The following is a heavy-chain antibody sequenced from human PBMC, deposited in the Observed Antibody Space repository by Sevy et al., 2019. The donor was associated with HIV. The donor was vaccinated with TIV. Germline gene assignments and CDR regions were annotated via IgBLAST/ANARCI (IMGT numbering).Heavy chain of an antibody. J-gene: IGHJ4*02. V-gene: IGHV3-23*01. CDR1: GFTFSSYA. Sequence: GGSLRLSCAASGFTFSSYAMSWVRQAPGKGLEWVSAISGSGGRTYYADSVKGRFTISRDNSKNTLYLQMNSLRAEDTAVYYCAKGSRPHPLYYWGQGTLVTVSS. CDR3: AKGSRPHPLYY. CDR2: ISGSGGRT. D-gene: IGHD6-13*01.